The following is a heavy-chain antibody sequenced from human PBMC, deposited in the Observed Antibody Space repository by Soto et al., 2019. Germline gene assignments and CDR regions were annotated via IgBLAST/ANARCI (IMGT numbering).Heavy chain of an antibody. D-gene: IGHD3-22*01. CDR3: AAPSYYDSSGYYLYYYYYGMDV. V-gene: IGHV1-58*01. J-gene: IGHJ6*02. Sequence: KVSCKASGFTFTSSAVQWVRQARGQRLEWIGWIVVGSGNTNYAQKFQERATITRDMSTSTAYMELSSLRSEDTAVYYCAAPSYYDSSGYYLYYYYYGMDVWGQGTTVTVSS. CDR1: GFTFTSSA. CDR2: IVVGSGNT.